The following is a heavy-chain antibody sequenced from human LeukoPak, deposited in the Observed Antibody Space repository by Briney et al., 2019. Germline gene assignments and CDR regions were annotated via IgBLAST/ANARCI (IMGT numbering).Heavy chain of an antibody. J-gene: IGHJ4*02. D-gene: IGHD1-26*01. CDR2: IYTSGST. CDR1: GGSISSGSYY. V-gene: IGHV4-61*02. CDR3: VARSGIPSIDY. Sequence: PSETLSLTCTVSGGSISSGSYYWSWIRQPAGKGLEWIGRIYTSGSTNYNPSLKSRVTMSVDTSKNQFSLKLSSVTAADTAVYYCVARSGIPSIDYWGQGTLVTVSS.